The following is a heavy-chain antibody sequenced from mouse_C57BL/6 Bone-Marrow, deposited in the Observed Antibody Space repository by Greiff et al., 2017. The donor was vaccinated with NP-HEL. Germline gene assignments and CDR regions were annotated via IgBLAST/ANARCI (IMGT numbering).Heavy chain of an antibody. CDR3: TTGGSSPYAMDY. Sequence: EVQLQQSGAELVRPGASVKLSCTVSGFNIKDDYMHWVKQRPEQGLEWIGWIDPENGDNEYASKFQGKATLTADTSSNTAYLQLSSLTSEDTAVYYCTTGGSSPYAMDYWGQGTSVTVSS. J-gene: IGHJ4*01. D-gene: IGHD1-1*01. CDR2: IDPENGDN. V-gene: IGHV14-4*01. CDR1: GFNIKDDY.